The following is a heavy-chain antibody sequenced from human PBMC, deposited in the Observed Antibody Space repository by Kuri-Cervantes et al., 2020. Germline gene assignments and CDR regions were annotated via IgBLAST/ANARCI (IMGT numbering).Heavy chain of an antibody. CDR1: GFTFSSYG. D-gene: IGHD1-20*01. CDR2: IWYDGSNK. CDR3: ARDVNQYKWNDLDF. J-gene: IGHJ4*02. Sequence: GESLKISCAASGFTFSSYGMHWVRQAPGKGLEWVAVIWYDGSNKYYADSVKGRFTISRDNAKNSLFLQMNSLRAEDTAVYYCARDVNQYKWNDLDFWGQGTLVTVSS. V-gene: IGHV3-33*01.